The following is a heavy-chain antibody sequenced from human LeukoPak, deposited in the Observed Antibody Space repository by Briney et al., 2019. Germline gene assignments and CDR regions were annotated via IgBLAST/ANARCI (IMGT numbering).Heavy chain of an antibody. CDR1: GFTFRYYS. J-gene: IGHJ4*02. CDR3: ARVSYSGSYSDYFDY. D-gene: IGHD1-26*01. Sequence: GGSLRLSCAGSGFTFRYYSMTWVRQALGKGLEWVSSISTKSDYIHYADSVKGRFTISRDNSKNTLYLQMNSLRAEDTAVYYCARVSYSGSYSDYFDYWGQGTLVTVSS. CDR2: ISTKSDYI. V-gene: IGHV3-21*01.